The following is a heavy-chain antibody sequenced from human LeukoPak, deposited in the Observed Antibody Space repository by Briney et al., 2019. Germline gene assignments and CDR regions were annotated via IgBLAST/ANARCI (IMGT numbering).Heavy chain of an antibody. CDR3: AQDLNYYGSGSYLH. J-gene: IGHJ4*02. CDR1: GFTFRNYG. CDR2: ISYDGSNK. Sequence: GGSLRLSCAASGFTFRNYGMHWVRQSLGKGLEWVAVISYDGSNKYYGDSAKGRFAISRDNSNNALYLHMNNLTAEDSAIYYCAQDLNYYGSGSYLHWGQGTLVTVSS. V-gene: IGHV3-30*18. D-gene: IGHD3-10*01.